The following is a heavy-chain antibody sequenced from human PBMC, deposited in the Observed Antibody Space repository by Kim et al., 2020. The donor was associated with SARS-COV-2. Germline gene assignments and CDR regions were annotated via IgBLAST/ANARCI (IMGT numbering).Heavy chain of an antibody. CDR3: ARPGMIVVVPPDY. CDR2: ISYDGSNK. V-gene: IGHV3-30-3*01. D-gene: IGHD3-22*01. CDR1: GFTFSSYA. J-gene: IGHJ4*02. Sequence: GGSLRLSCAASGFTFSSYAMHWVRQAPGKGLEWVAVISYDGSNKYYADSVKGRFTISRDNSKNTLYLQMNSLRAEDTAVYYCARPGMIVVVPPDYWGQGTLVTVSS.